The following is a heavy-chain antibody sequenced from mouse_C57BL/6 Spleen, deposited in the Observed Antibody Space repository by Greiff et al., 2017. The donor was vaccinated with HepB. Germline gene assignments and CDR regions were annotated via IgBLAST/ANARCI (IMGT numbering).Heavy chain of an antibody. CDR2: ISSVSSTI. CDR3: ARRLTVVAPFAY. CDR1: GFTFSDYG. J-gene: IGHJ3*01. D-gene: IGHD1-1*01. Sequence: EVKLMESGGGLVKPGGSLKLSCAASGFTFSDYGMHWVRQAPEKGLEWVAYISSVSSTIYYADTVKGRFTISRDNAKNTLFLQMTSLRSEDTAMYYCARRLTVVAPFAYWGQGTLVTVSA. V-gene: IGHV5-17*01.